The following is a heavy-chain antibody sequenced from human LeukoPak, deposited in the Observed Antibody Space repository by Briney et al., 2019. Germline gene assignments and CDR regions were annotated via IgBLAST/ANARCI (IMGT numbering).Heavy chain of an antibody. Sequence: SETLSLTCTVSGGSISSGGYYWSWIPQHPGKGREWIGYIYYSGSTYYNPSLKSRVTISVDTSKNQFSLKLSSVTAADTAVYYCARASAHLSSIAAPVFDYWGQGTLLTVSS. J-gene: IGHJ4*02. D-gene: IGHD6-6*01. CDR2: IYYSGST. V-gene: IGHV4-31*03. CDR3: ARASAHLSSIAAPVFDY. CDR1: GGSISSGGYY.